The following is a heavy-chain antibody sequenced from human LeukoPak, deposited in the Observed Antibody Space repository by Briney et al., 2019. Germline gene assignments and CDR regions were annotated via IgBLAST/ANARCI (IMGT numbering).Heavy chain of an antibody. J-gene: IGHJ3*02. CDR2: ISYDGSNK. D-gene: IGHD2-2*01. Sequence: GGSLRLSCAASGFTFSSYGMHWVRQAPGKGLEWVAVISYDGSNKYYADSVKGRFTISRDNSKNTLYLQMNSLRAEDTAVYYCAKPAYHAFDIWGQGTMVTVSS. CDR1: GFTFSSYG. V-gene: IGHV3-30*18. CDR3: AKPAYHAFDI.